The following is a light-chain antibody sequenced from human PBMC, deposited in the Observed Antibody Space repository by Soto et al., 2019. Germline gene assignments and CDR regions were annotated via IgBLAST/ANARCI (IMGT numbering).Light chain of an antibody. CDR3: QQLKSYPLT. V-gene: IGKV1-9*01. J-gene: IGKJ4*01. CDR2: AAS. CDR1: QDISSY. Sequence: DIQLTQSPSFLSASLGDRVTITCRASQDISSYLVWYLQKPGKAPKLLIYAASTLQSGVTSRFSGSGSGTDFTLTITSLQPEDSATYDGQQLKSYPLTFGGGTKVEIK.